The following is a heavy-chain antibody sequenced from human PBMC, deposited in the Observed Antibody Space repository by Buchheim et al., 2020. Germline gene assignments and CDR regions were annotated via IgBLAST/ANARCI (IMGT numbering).Heavy chain of an antibody. V-gene: IGHV3-33*01. D-gene: IGHD1-26*01. CDR2: IWYDGSNK. Sequence: QVQLVESGGGVVQPGRSLRLSRAASGFTFSSYGMHWVRQAPGKGLEWVAVIWYDGSNKYYADSVKGRFTISRDNSKNTLYLQMNSLRAEDTAVYYCARDLTATVFYYGMDVWGQGTT. CDR1: GFTFSSYG. J-gene: IGHJ6*02. CDR3: ARDLTATVFYYGMDV.